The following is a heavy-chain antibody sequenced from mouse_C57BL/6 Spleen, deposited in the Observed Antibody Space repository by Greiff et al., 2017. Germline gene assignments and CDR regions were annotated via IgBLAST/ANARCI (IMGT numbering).Heavy chain of an antibody. D-gene: IGHD5-1-1*01. Sequence: QVQLKQSGAELARPGASVKLSCKASGYTFTSYGISWVKQRTGQGLEWIGEIYPRSGNTYYNEKFKGKATLTADKSSSTAYMELRSLTSEDSAVYFCARIPERVSYAMDYWGQGTSVTVSS. V-gene: IGHV1-81*01. CDR3: ARIPERVSYAMDY. J-gene: IGHJ4*01. CDR1: GYTFTSYG. CDR2: IYPRSGNT.